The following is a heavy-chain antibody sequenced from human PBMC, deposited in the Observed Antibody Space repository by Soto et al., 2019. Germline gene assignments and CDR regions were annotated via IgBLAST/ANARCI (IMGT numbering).Heavy chain of an antibody. D-gene: IGHD4-17*01. Sequence: GESLKISCVGSGFSFSRYTVGWVRQVPGKGLEWMGVIHPGDSDTIYSPSFQGQVTISADKSISTAYLQWSSLKASDTAMYYCTLSYGDSYYYYYGIDVWGQGTTVTVSS. CDR3: TLSYGDSYYYYYGIDV. J-gene: IGHJ6*02. CDR2: IHPGDSDT. CDR1: GFSFSRYT. V-gene: IGHV5-51*01.